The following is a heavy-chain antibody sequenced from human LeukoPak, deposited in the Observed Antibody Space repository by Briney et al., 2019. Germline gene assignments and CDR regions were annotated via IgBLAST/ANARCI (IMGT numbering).Heavy chain of an antibody. Sequence: ASVRVSFTASGYTFTIYYMHRGREAPGQGGEWMVIIYPSSGSTSYTQKFQSILTITSDTSTSTVYMHLSSLRSDDTAVYYCARASSDFGELFPWGQGTLVTVSS. D-gene: IGHD3-10*01. CDR2: IYPSSGST. J-gene: IGHJ5*02. CDR1: GYTFTIYY. V-gene: IGHV1-46*01. CDR3: ARASSDFGELFP.